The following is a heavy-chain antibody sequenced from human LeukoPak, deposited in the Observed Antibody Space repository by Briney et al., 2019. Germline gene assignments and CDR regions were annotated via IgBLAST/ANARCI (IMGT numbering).Heavy chain of an antibody. CDR2: INPNSGGT. D-gene: IGHD2-2*02. J-gene: IGHJ6*02. Sequence: ASVKVSCKASGYTFTGYYMHWVRQAPGQGLEWMGRINPNSGGTNYAQKFQGRVTMTRDTSISTAYMELSRLRSDDTAVYYCARLGSTDIVVVPAAIRPYYYGMDVWGQGTTVTVSS. V-gene: IGHV1-2*06. CDR3: ARLGSTDIVVVPAAIRPYYYGMDV. CDR1: GYTFTGYY.